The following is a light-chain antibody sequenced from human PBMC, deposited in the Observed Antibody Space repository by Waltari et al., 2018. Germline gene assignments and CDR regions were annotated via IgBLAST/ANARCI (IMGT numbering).Light chain of an antibody. J-gene: IGLJ2*01. CDR3: QAWDTGTAGVV. CDR2: RDA. CDR1: KLGDKY. V-gene: IGLV3-1*01. Sequence: SYDLTQSPSVSVSPGPTASISCPGDKLGDKYISWFQHQPGQPPVLVIFRDAKRPSGIPERFSGSNSGNTATLTISGTQAMDEADYYCQAWDTGTAGVVFGGGTKLTVL.